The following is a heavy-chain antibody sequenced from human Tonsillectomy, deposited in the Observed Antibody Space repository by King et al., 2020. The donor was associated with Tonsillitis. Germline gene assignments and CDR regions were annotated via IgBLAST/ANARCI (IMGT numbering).Heavy chain of an antibody. D-gene: IGHD3-22*01. V-gene: IGHV5-10-1*03. CDR2: IDPSDSYT. J-gene: IGHJ2*01. CDR3: ARLRDYYDSSGSAGYFDL. CDR1: GYSFTSYW. Sequence: QLVQSGAEVKKPGESLRISCKGSGYSFTSYWISWVRQMPGKGLEWMGRIDPSDSYTNYSPSFQGHVTISADKSISTAYLQWSSLKASDTAMYYCARLRDYYDSSGSAGYFDLWGRGTLVTVSS.